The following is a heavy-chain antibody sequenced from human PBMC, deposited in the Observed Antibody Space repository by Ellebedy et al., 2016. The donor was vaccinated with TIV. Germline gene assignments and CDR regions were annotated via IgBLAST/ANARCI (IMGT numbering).Heavy chain of an antibody. CDR1: GGSISSSNYY. CDR3: ARYNFGPFGY. V-gene: IGHV4-39*01. D-gene: IGHD1-1*01. Sequence: MPSETLSLTCNVSGGSISSSNYYWGWISQPPGRGLEWIGNIYYNGITYYSPYLKSRVTISADTSRNEFSLKLESVTAADTAVYYCARYNFGPFGYWGQGTLVTVSS. CDR2: IYYNGIT. J-gene: IGHJ4*02.